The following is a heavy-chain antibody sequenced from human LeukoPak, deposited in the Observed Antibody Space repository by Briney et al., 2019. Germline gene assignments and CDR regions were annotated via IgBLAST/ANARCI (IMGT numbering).Heavy chain of an antibody. J-gene: IGHJ6*03. V-gene: IGHV3-20*04. Sequence: GGSLRLSCAASGYTFGDYGMSWVRQVPGKGLEWVSGTNRRGDITGYADFVKGRFTISRDNAKNSLYLQMNSLRAEDTAVYYCARGMIGGYYYYYYMDDWGKGTTVTVSS. CDR1: GYTFGDYG. CDR2: TNRRGDIT. D-gene: IGHD3-22*01. CDR3: ARGMIGGYYYYYYMDD.